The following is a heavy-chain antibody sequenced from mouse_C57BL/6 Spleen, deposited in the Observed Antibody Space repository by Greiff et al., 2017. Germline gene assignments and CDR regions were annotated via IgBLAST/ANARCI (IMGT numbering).Heavy chain of an antibody. D-gene: IGHD1-1*01. V-gene: IGHV1-26*01. CDR2: INPNNGGT. Sequence: VQLQQSGPELVKPGASVKISCKASGYTFTDYYMNWVKQSHGKSLEWIGDINPNNGGTSYNQKFKGKATLTVDKSSSTAYMELRSLTSEDSAVYYCARGGIYGSRFAYWGQGTLV. CDR3: ARGGIYGSRFAY. J-gene: IGHJ3*01. CDR1: GYTFTDYY.